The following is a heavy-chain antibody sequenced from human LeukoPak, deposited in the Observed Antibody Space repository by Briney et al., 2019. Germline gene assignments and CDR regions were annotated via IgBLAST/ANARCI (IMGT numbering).Heavy chain of an antibody. D-gene: IGHD3-22*01. CDR2: VTYDGNNK. CDR1: GFTFNNYD. Sequence: GGSLRLSCVASGFTFNNYDMHWVRQAPGKGLEWVAVVTYDGNNKYFADSVKGRFTVSRDNSKNTLFLQMNSLRAEDTAVYYCAREGPILTLAVTFDAFDIWGQGAMVTVSS. CDR3: AREGPILTLAVTFDAFDI. V-gene: IGHV3-30*04. J-gene: IGHJ3*02.